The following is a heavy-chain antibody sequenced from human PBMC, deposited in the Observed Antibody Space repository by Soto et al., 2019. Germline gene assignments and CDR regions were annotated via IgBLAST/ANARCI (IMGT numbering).Heavy chain of an antibody. D-gene: IGHD3-22*01. V-gene: IGHV4-31*03. CDR2: IYYSGST. CDR1: GGSISSGGYY. Sequence: SETLSLTCTVSGGSISSGGYYWSWIRQHPGKGLEWIGYIYYSGSTYYNPSLKSRVTISVDTSKIQFSLKLSFVTAAATAVYYCALEYYYDSSRYSPENYAFDSWGQGTMVT. CDR3: ALEYYYDSSRYSPENYAFDS. J-gene: IGHJ3*02.